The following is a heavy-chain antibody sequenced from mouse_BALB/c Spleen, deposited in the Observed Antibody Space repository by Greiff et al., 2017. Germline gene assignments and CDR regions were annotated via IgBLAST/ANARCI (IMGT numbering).Heavy chain of an antibody. CDR2: IYPGDGDT. Sequence: VQLVESGAELVRPGSSVKISCKASGYAFSSYWMNWVKQRPGQGLEWIGQIYPGDGDTNYNGKFKGKATLTADKSSSTAYMQLSSLTSEDSAVYFCARSDYASYAMDYWGQGTSVTVSS. J-gene: IGHJ4*01. V-gene: IGHV1-80*01. CDR1: GYAFSSYW. D-gene: IGHD2-4*01. CDR3: ARSDYASYAMDY.